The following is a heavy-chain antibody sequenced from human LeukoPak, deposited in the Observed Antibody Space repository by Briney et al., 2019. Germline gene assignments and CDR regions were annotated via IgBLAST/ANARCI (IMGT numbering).Heavy chain of an antibody. V-gene: IGHV1-2*02. CDR1: GYTFTGYY. J-gene: IGHJ4*02. CDR2: INPNSGGT. D-gene: IGHD3-10*02. CDR3: AGRQDPAFVPIFDY. Sequence: ASVKVSCKASGYTFTGYYLHWVRQAPGQGLEWMGWINPNSGGTNYAQKFEGRVTMTGDTSISTAYMELSRLSSDDTAIYYCAGRQDPAFVPIFDYWGQGTLVTVFS.